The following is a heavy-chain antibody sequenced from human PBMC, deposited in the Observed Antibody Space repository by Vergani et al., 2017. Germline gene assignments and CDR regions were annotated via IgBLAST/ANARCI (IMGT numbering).Heavy chain of an antibody. Sequence: QVQLVESGGGVVQPGRSLRLSCAAFGFTFHQYGMHWVRQAPGKGLEWVAVTWYDGNNKQYADSVKGRFTISRDNSKSTMYLQMNSLRDEDTGVYYCARDLRLLYNRFDPWGQGTLVTVSS. D-gene: IGHD1-14*01. J-gene: IGHJ5*02. CDR1: GFTFHQYG. CDR2: TWYDGNNK. CDR3: ARDLRLLYNRFDP. V-gene: IGHV3-33*01.